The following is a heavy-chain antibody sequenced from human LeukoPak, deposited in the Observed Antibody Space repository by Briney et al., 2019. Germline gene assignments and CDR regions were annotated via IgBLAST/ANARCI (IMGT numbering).Heavy chain of an antibody. CDR3: AREGYCSSTSCYVPLYYYYGMDV. D-gene: IGHD2-2*01. CDR2: ISSGGSTI. CDR1: GFTFSDYY. J-gene: IGHJ6*02. V-gene: IGHV3-11*01. Sequence: GGSLRLSCAASGFTFSDYYMSWIRQAPGKGLEWVSYISSGGSTIYYADSVKGRFTISRDNAKNSLYLQMNSLRAEDTAVYYCAREGYCSSTSCYVPLYYYYGMDVWGQGTTVTVSS.